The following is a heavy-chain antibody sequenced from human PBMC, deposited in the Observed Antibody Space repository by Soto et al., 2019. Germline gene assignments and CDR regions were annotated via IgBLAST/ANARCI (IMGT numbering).Heavy chain of an antibody. V-gene: IGHV4-59*08. CDR1: GGSISSYY. Sequence: SETLSLTCTVSGGSISSYYWSWIRQPPGKGLEWIGYIYYSGSTNYNPSLKSRVTISVDTSKNQFSLKLSSVTAADTAVYYCASSYSGSYYWYFQHWGQGTLVTVS. CDR3: ASSYSGSYYWYFQH. CDR2: IYYSGST. J-gene: IGHJ1*01. D-gene: IGHD1-26*01.